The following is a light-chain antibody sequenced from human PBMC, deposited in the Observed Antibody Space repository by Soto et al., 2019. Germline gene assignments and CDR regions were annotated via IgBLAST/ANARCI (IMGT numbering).Light chain of an antibody. CDR2: VAS. Sequence: EMVLTHSPGTLSLSPGERATLPCSASHSGSGTYVACYQPKPGQAPRLLISVASRRATGIPDRFSASGSRTDFTLPISSLDPEDFAVYYCQQYGKSPPTFGGGTKVDI. V-gene: IGKV3-20*01. J-gene: IGKJ4*01. CDR3: QQYGKSPPT. CDR1: HSGSGTY.